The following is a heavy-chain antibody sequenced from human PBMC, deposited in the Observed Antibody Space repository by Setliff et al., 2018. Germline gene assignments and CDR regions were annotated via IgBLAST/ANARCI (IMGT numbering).Heavy chain of an antibody. CDR1: GYTFTDDY. Sequence: ASVKVSCKASGYTFTDDYMYWVKQAPGKGLEWMGRIDPEDGKTVYAEKFQGRVIISADTSIDTVYLEIDSLRSEDTAVYYCAIDYGPTGTPYHWGQGTPVTVSS. D-gene: IGHD1-1*01. CDR2: IDPEDGKT. V-gene: IGHV1-69-2*01. CDR3: AIDYGPTGTPYH. J-gene: IGHJ4*02.